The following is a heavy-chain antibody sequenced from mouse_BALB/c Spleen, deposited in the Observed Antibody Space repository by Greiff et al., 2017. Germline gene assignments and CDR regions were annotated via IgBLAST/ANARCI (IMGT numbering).Heavy chain of an antibody. CDR1: GYTFTDYE. CDR2: IDPETGGT. J-gene: IGHJ2*01. Sequence: VQLQQSGAELVRPGASVTLSCKASGYTFTDYEMHWVKQTPVHGLEWIGAIDPETGGTAYNQKFKGKATLTADKSSSTAYMELRSLTSEDSAVYYCTRRTTATPYWGQGTTLTVSS. V-gene: IGHV1-15*01. CDR3: TRRTTATPY. D-gene: IGHD1-2*01.